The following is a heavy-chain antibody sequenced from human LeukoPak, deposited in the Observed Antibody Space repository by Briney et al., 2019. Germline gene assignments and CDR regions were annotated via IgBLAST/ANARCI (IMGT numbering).Heavy chain of an antibody. D-gene: IGHD6-13*01. CDR2: ISTYNGNT. CDR3: ARGGVSSSWYRTPDY. CDR1: GYTFTSYG. J-gene: IGHJ4*02. Sequence: ASVKVSSKASGYTFTSYGISWVRQAPGQGLEWMGWISTYNGNTNYVQKFQGRATMTTDTSTSAAYMELRSLRSDDTAVYYCARGGVSSSWYRTPDYWGQGTLVTVSS. V-gene: IGHV1-18*01.